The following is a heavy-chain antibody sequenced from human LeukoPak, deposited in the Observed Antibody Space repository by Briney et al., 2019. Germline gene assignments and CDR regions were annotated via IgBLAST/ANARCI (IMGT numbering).Heavy chain of an antibody. CDR2: TYYRSKWYN. Sequence: SQTLSLTCAISGDSVSSNSAAWNWLRQSPSRGLEWLGRTYYRSKWYNDYAVSVKSRTTINPDTSKNQFSLQLNSVTPEDTAVYYCARENTLVRGVINPLDYWGQGTLVTVSS. D-gene: IGHD3-10*01. J-gene: IGHJ4*02. CDR3: ARENTLVRGVINPLDY. V-gene: IGHV6-1*01. CDR1: GDSVSSNSAA.